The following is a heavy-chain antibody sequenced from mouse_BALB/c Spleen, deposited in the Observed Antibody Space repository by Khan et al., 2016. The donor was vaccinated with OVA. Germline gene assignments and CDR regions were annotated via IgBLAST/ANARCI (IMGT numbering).Heavy chain of an antibody. J-gene: IGHJ1*01. V-gene: IGHV2-9*02. Sequence: QVQLQQSGPGLVAPSQSPSITCTVSGFSLTSYGVHWVRQPPGKGLEWLGVIWAGGSTNYNSALLSRLSISKDNSKSQVFLKMNSLQTDDTAMYYCARDTTVESYWYFDVWGAGTTVTVSS. CDR3: ARDTTVESYWYFDV. D-gene: IGHD1-1*01. CDR1: GFSLTSYG. CDR2: IWAGGST.